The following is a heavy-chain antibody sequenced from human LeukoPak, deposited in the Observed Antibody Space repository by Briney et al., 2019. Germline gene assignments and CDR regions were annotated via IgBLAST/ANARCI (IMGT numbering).Heavy chain of an antibody. CDR2: INHSGST. CDR3: ARGRTYYDSSGYYYAPAAFDY. D-gene: IGHD3-22*01. Sequence: KSSETLSLTCAVYGGSFSGYYWSWIRQPPGKGLEWIGEINHSGSTNYNPSLESRVTISVDTSKNQFSLKLSSVTAADTAVYYCARGRTYYDSSGYYYAPAAFDYWGQGTLVTVSS. CDR1: GGSFSGYY. V-gene: IGHV4-34*01. J-gene: IGHJ4*02.